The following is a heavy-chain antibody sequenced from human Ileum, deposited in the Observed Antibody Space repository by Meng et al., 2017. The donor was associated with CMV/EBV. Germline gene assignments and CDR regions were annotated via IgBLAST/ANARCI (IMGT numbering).Heavy chain of an antibody. V-gene: IGHV4-30-4*01. CDR1: GDSITTGNSY. J-gene: IGHJ4*02. CDR2: IYNSGKT. CDR3: ARGRVAQDY. Sequence: QVQRQEAGPGLVKPSETLSLICSGSGDSITTGNSYWSWIRQAPGKDMEWIGYIYNSGKTDCNPSLKSRVTISIDTSKNQFSLKLTSVTAADTAVYYCARGRVAQDYWGQGTLVTVSS.